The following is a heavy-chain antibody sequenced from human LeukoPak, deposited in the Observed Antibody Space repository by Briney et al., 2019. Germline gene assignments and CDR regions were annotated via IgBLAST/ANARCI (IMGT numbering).Heavy chain of an antibody. D-gene: IGHD1-26*01. CDR3: AREEALGSGSFDY. J-gene: IGHJ4*02. Sequence: ASVKVSCKASGGTFSSYAISWVRQAPGQGLEWMGGIIPIFGTANYAQKFQGRVTITADKSTSTAYMELSSLRSEDTAVYYCAREEALGSGSFDYWGQGTLVTVSS. CDR1: GGTFSSYA. CDR2: IIPIFGTA. V-gene: IGHV1-69*06.